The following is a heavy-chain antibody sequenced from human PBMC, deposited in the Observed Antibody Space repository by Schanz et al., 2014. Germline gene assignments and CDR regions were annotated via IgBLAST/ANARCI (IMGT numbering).Heavy chain of an antibody. CDR1: GSTFSTYW. V-gene: IGHV3-7*01. Sequence: EVQLVESGGCLVQPGGSLRLSCAVSGSTFSTYWMSWVRQAPGKGLEWVANIKQDESERSYVDSVKGRFTISRDNAKNTLYLQMNSLRAEDTAVYYCAREGEWGYDPPRHWGQGTLVTVSS. CDR3: AREGEWGYDPPRH. D-gene: IGHD5-12*01. J-gene: IGHJ4*02. CDR2: IKQDESER.